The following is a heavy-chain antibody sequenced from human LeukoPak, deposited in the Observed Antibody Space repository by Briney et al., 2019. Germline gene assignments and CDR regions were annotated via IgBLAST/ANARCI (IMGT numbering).Heavy chain of an antibody. D-gene: IGHD3-22*01. CDR3: AIMHGYYDGSGYWVQ. CDR2: ISGSGGST. V-gene: IGHV3-23*01. Sequence: GGSLRLSCAASGFTFSSYAMSWVREAPGRGLEWVSAISGSGGSTYYADSVKGRFTISRDNSKNTLYLQMNSLRAEDTAVYYCAIMHGYYDGSGYWVQWGQGTLVTVSS. CDR1: GFTFSSYA. J-gene: IGHJ4*02.